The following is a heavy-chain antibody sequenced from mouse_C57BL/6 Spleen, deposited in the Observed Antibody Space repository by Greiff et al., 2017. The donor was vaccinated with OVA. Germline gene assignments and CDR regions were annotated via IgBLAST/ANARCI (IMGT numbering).Heavy chain of an antibody. CDR3: ARDDGYYGYAMDY. J-gene: IGHJ4*01. V-gene: IGHV5-17*01. CDR2: ISSGRSTI. Sequence: EVKLVESGGGLVKPGGSLKLSCAASGFTFSDYGMHWVRQAPEKGLEWVAYISSGRSTIYYADTVKGRFTISRDNAKNTLFLQMTSLRSEDTAMYYCARDDGYYGYAMDYWGQGTSVTVSS. D-gene: IGHD2-3*01. CDR1: GFTFSDYG.